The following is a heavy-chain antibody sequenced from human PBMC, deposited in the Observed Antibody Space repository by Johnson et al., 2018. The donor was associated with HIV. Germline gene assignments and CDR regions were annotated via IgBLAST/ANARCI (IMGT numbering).Heavy chain of an antibody. CDR1: GFTFSSYA. CDR2: ISYDGSNK. Sequence: VQLVESGGGLIQPGGSLRLSCAASGFTFSSYAMHWVRQAPGKGLEWVAVISYDGSNKYYSDSVKGRFTISRDNSNNTLYLQMNSLRAEDTAVYYCAREGFWGSGSYYNPDAFDIWGQGTMVTVSS. J-gene: IGHJ3*02. CDR3: AREGFWGSGSYYNPDAFDI. V-gene: IGHV3-30-3*01. D-gene: IGHD3-10*01.